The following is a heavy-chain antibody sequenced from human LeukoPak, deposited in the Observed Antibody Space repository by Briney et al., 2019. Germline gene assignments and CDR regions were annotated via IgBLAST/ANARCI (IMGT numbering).Heavy chain of an antibody. Sequence: SETLSLTCTVSSGSISSSSYYWGWIRQPPGKGLEWIGSIYYSGSTYYNPSLKSRVTISVDTSKNQFSLKLSSVTAADTAVYYCASPSYCSSTSCYTGDAFDIWGQGTMVTVSS. CDR3: ASPSYCSSTSCYTGDAFDI. J-gene: IGHJ3*02. CDR1: SGSISSSSYY. D-gene: IGHD2-2*02. V-gene: IGHV4-39*01. CDR2: IYYSGST.